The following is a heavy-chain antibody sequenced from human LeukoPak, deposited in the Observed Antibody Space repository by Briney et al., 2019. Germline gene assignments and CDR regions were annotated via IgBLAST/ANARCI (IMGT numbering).Heavy chain of an antibody. CDR1: GFTFSSYA. V-gene: IGHV3-23*01. Sequence: GESLKISCAASGFTFSSYAMSWVRQAPGKGLEWVSAISGSGGSTYYVDSVKGRFTISRDNSKNTLYLQMNSLRAEDTAVYYCAKDSTIFGGFDYWGQGTLVTVSS. CDR3: AKDSTIFGGFDY. D-gene: IGHD3-3*01. J-gene: IGHJ4*02. CDR2: ISGSGGST.